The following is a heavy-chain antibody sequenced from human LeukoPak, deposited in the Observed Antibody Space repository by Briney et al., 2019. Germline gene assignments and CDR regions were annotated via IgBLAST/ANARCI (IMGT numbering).Heavy chain of an antibody. V-gene: IGHV3-74*01. J-gene: IGHJ4*02. D-gene: IGHD4-23*01. Sequence: GGSLRPSCAGSGFSFSNYWMSWVRQAPGKGLVWVSRINSDGRSASYADSVKGRFTISRDNAKNTLYLQMNSLRAEDTAVYYCARDLRTPSDTNIAIDYWGQGTLVTVSS. CDR3: ARDLRTPSDTNIAIDY. CDR2: INSDGRSA. CDR1: GFSFSNYW.